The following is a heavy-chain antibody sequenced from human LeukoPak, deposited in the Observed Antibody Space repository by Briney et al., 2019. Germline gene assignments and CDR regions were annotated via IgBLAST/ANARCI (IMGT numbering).Heavy chain of an antibody. J-gene: IGHJ4*02. D-gene: IGHD6-19*01. V-gene: IGHV4-39*01. CDR2: TYYSGST. Sequence: SETLSLTCTVSGGSISSTSYYWGWIRQPPGKGLEGIGSTYYSGSTYYNPSLKSRITISVDTSKNQFSLKLSSVTAADTAVYYCARLAIYSSGEDYWGQGTLVTVSS. CDR3: ARLAIYSSGEDY. CDR1: GGSISSTSYY.